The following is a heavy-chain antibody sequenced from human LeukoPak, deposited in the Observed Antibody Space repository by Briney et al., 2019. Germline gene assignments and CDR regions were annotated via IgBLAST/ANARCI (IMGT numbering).Heavy chain of an antibody. CDR1: GGSFSGYY. J-gene: IGHJ4*02. V-gene: IGHV4-34*01. Sequence: SETLSLTCAVYGGSFSGYYWSWIRQPPGKGLEWIGEINHSGSTNYNPSLKSRVTISVDTSKNQFSLRLSSVTAADTAVYYCARHHQYCGGDCYDTPLDYWGQGTLVTVSS. D-gene: IGHD2-21*02. CDR3: ARHHQYCGGDCYDTPLDY. CDR2: INHSGST.